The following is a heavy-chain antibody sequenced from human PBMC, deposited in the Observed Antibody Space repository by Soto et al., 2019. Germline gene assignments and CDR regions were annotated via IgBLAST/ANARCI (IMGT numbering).Heavy chain of an antibody. V-gene: IGHV3-74*01. CDR2: INSDGSST. D-gene: IGHD3-16*01. J-gene: IGHJ4*02. CDR1: GFTFSSYW. CDR3: AKRTVGPTHLWGMDY. Sequence: GGSLRLSCAASGFTFSSYWMHWVRQAPGKGLVWVSRINSDGSSTSYADSVKGRFTISRDNAKNTLYLQMNSLRAEDTAVYYCAKRTVGPTHLWGMDYWGQGTLVTVSS.